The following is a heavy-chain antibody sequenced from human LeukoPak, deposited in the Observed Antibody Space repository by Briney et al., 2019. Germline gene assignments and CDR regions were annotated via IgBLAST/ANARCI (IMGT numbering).Heavy chain of an antibody. J-gene: IGHJ4*02. V-gene: IGHV4-39*01. Sequence: PSETLSLTCTVSGGSISSSSYYWGWIRQPPGKGLEWIGSIYYSGSTYYNSSLKSRVTISVDTSKNQFSLKLSSVTAADTAVYYCARRDYDFWSGYHDYWGQGTLATVSS. CDR1: GGSISSSSYY. CDR2: IYYSGST. CDR3: ARRDYDFWSGYHDY. D-gene: IGHD3-3*01.